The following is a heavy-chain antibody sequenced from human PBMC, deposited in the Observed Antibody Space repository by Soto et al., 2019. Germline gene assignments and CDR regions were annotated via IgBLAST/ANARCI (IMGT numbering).Heavy chain of an antibody. CDR3: AGPKGMEDSSGYYYYY. D-gene: IGHD3-22*01. CDR2: TIPIFGTA. V-gene: IGHV1-69*01. CDR1: GGTFSSYA. J-gene: IGHJ4*02. Sequence: QVQLVQSGAEVKKPGSSVKVSCKASGGTFSSYAISWVRQAPGQGLEWMGGTIPIFGTANYAQKFQGRVTITADESTSTAYMELSSLRSEDTAVYYCAGPKGMEDSSGYYYYYWGQGTLVTVSS.